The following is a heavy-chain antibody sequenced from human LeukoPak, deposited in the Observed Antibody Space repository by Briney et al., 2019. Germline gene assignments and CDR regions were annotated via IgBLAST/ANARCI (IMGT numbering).Heavy chain of an antibody. CDR2: IYTSGST. V-gene: IGHV4-4*07. CDR1: GGSTSSYY. D-gene: IGHD6-6*01. J-gene: IGHJ3*02. CDR3: ARVSSSSTGDAFDI. Sequence: PSETLSLTCTVSGGSTSSYYWSWIRQPAGKGLEWIGRIYTSGSTNYNPSLKSRVTMSVDTSKNQFSLKLSSVTAADTAVYYCARVSSSSTGDAFDIWGQGTMVTVSS.